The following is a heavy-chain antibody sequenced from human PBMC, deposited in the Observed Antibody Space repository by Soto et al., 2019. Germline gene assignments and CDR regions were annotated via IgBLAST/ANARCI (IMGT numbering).Heavy chain of an antibody. CDR2: IYYSGST. CDR1: GGSISSGDYY. CDR3: ARDKSYYYGSGSLFYYYYGMDV. J-gene: IGHJ6*02. Sequence: SETLSLTCTGSGGSISSGDYYWSWIRQPPGKGLEWIGYIYYSGSTYYNPSLKSRVTISVDTSKNQFSLKLSSVTAADTAVYYCARDKSYYYGSGSLFYYYYGMDVWGQGTTVTVSS. V-gene: IGHV4-30-4*01. D-gene: IGHD3-10*01.